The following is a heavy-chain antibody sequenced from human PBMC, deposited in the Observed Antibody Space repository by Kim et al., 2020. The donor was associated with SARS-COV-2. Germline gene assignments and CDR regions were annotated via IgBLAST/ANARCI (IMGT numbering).Heavy chain of an antibody. D-gene: IGHD6-19*01. Sequence: GGSLRLSCAASGFTFGDFAMHWVRQAPGKGLEWVSGISWNSDNIAYGDSVKGRFTVSRDNANNSLYLQINSLRAEDTAFYYCAKSPLYSSGWSAEYFQHWGQGTLVTVSS. CDR2: ISWNSDNI. V-gene: IGHV3-9*01. CDR1: GFTFGDFA. CDR3: AKSPLYSSGWSAEYFQH. J-gene: IGHJ1*01.